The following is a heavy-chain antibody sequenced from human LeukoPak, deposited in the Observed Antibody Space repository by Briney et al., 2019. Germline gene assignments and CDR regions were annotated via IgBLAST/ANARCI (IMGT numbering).Heavy chain of an antibody. CDR3: ARDGYSSGGSPYYYYYYMDV. J-gene: IGHJ6*03. V-gene: IGHV4-4*07. CDR1: GGSISSYY. Sequence: SQTLSLTCKVSGGSISSYYWSWIRQPAGKGLEWIGRIYTSGSTNYNPSLKSRVTMSVDTSKNQLSLKLSSVTAADTAVYYCARDGYSSGGSPYYYYYYMDVWGKGTTVTISS. D-gene: IGHD2-15*01. CDR2: IYTSGST.